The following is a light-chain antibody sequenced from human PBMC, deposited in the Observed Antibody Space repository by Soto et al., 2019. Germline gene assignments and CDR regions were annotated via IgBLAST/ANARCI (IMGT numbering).Light chain of an antibody. CDR2: EVS. V-gene: IGLV2-8*01. CDR3: SSYAGSNNLV. J-gene: IGLJ2*01. CDR1: SSDVGGYNY. Sequence: QSVLTQPPSASGSPGQSVTISYTGTSSDVGGYNYVSWYQQHPGKAPKLMIYEVSTRPSGVPDRFSGSKSGNTASLTVSGLQAEDEADYYCSSYAGSNNLVFGGGTKLTVL.